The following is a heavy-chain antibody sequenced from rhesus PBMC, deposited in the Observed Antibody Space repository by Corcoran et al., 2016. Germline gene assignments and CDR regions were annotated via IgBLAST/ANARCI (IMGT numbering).Heavy chain of an antibody. J-gene: IGHJ4*01. V-gene: IGHV4-93*02. D-gene: IGHD6-25*01. CDR3: ATAARLFDY. Sequence: QIQLQESGPGLVKPSETLSLTCAVSGGSISSSNWWSWIRQSPGKGVEWIGGIYGSGGSTESNPSLKSRVTISIDTSKNKFSLKLSSVTAADTAVYYCATAARLFDYWGQGVLVTVSS. CDR2: IYGSGGST. CDR1: GGSISSSNW.